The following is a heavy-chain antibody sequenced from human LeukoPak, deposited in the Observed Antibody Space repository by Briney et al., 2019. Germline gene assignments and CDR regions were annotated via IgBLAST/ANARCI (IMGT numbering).Heavy chain of an antibody. V-gene: IGHV1-69*01. CDR2: IIPIFGTA. D-gene: IGHD4-17*01. Sequence: SVKVSCKASGGTFSSYAISWVRQAPGQGLEWMGGIIPIFGTANYAQKFQGRVTITADESSSTAYMELSSLRSEDTAAYYCASKGDTTVTTWLDYWGQGTLVTVSS. J-gene: IGHJ4*02. CDR1: GGTFSSYA. CDR3: ASKGDTTVTTWLDY.